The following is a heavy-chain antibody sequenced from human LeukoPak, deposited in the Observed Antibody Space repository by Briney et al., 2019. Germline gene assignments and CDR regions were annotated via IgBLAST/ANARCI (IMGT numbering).Heavy chain of an antibody. CDR2: IVVGNGNT. V-gene: IGHV1-58*02. CDR3: AANYDSSGYYYDY. CDR1: GFTFTSSA. J-gene: IGHJ4*02. Sequence: SVTVSCKASGFTFTSSAMQWVRQARGQRLEWIGWIVVGNGNTNYAQKFQERVTITRDMSTSTAYMELSSLRSEDTAVYYCAANYDSSGYYYDYWGQGTLVTVAS. D-gene: IGHD3-22*01.